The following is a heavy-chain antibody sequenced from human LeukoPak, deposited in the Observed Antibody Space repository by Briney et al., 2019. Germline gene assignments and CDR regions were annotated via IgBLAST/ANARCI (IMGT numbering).Heavy chain of an antibody. V-gene: IGHV4-34*01. D-gene: IGHD3-10*01. CDR1: GGPFSGYY. CDR2: INHSGST. Sequence: SETLSLTCAVYGGPFSGYYWSWIRQPPGKGLEWIGEINHSGSTNYNPSLKSRVTISVDTSKNQFSLKLSSVTAADTAVYYCARSRSRPADAFDIWGQGTMVTVSS. J-gene: IGHJ3*02. CDR3: ARSRSRPADAFDI.